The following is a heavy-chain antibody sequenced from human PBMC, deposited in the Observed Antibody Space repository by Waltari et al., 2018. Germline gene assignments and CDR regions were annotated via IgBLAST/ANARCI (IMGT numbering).Heavy chain of an antibody. CDR1: GFAINAYA. CDR2: ISANEKT. V-gene: IGHV3-23*01. Sequence: EEQLLESGGGLVQPGGSLRLSCEASGFAINAYAMTWVRQAPGKGLEWVATISANEKTYYADSVTGRFTISSDNSKNTVYLQLSGLRADDTALYYCAKNVGAGYGSRAYALDYWGLGTPVTVSS. D-gene: IGHD3-16*01. J-gene: IGHJ4*02. CDR3: AKNVGAGYGSRAYALDY.